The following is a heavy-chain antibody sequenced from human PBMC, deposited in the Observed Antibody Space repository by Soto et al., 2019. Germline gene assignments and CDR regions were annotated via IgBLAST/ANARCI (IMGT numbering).Heavy chain of an antibody. CDR3: ARGVDAGVDV. CDR1: GYTFTSYD. D-gene: IGHD1-1*01. J-gene: IGHJ6*02. CDR2: MSPNSGAT. Sequence: QVQLVQSRAEVTKPGASVKVSCKASGYTFTSYDINWVRQATGQGLEWMGWMSPNSGATGYAQKFQGRVTMTRDTSISTAYMELSNLRSEDTAIYYCARGVDAGVDVWGQGSTVTVS. V-gene: IGHV1-8*01.